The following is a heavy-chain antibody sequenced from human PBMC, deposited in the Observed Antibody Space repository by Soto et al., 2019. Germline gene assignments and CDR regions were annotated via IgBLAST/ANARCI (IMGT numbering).Heavy chain of an antibody. CDR2: IDWDDDK. CDR1: GFSLSTSGMC. Sequence: SGPTLVNPTQTLTLTCTFSGFSLSTSGMCVSWIRQPPGKALEWLALIDWDDDKYYSTSLKTRLTISKDTSKNQVVLTMTNMDPVDTATYYCARIRSYDFWGGYYFPGGMDVWGQGTTVTVSS. J-gene: IGHJ6*02. CDR3: ARIRSYDFWGGYYFPGGMDV. D-gene: IGHD3-3*01. V-gene: IGHV2-70*01.